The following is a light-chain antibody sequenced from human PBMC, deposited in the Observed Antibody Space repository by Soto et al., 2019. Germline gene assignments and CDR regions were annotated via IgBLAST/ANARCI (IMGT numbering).Light chain of an antibody. CDR1: QSISRY. J-gene: IGKJ5*01. V-gene: IGKV1-39*01. CDR2: VAS. CDR3: QQSYGTPIT. Sequence: DIQMTQSPSSLSASVGDRVTITCRASQSISRYLNWYQQKPGKAPNLLIYVASSLQSEVPSRFNGSGSGTDVTLTITSLQPEDFATYYCQQSYGTPITFGQGTRLEIK.